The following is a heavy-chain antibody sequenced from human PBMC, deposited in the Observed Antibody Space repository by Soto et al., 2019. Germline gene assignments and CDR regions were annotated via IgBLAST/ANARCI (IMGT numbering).Heavy chain of an antibody. CDR2: IYYSGST. J-gene: IGHJ4*02. CDR3: ARGPGTMAKIDY. Sequence: PSETLSLTCTVSGGSISSGGYYWSWIRQHPGKGLEWIGYIYYSGSTYYNPSLKSRVTISVDTSKNQFSLKLSSVTAADTAVYYCARGPGTMAKIDYWGQGTLDTVSS. V-gene: IGHV4-31*03. D-gene: IGHD3-10*01. CDR1: GGSISSGGYY.